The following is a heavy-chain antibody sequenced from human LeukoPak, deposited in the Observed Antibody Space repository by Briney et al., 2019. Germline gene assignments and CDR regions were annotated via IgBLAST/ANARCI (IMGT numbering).Heavy chain of an antibody. D-gene: IGHD5-24*01. J-gene: IGHJ3*01. CDR3: ARGLQENLAWLTAFSAFDV. CDR2: IYPDSGGT. CDR1: GYTFTGYY. V-gene: IGHV1-2*02. Sequence: ASMKVSCKASGYTFTGYYMHWLRQAPGQGLEWMGWIYPDSGGTKYAQKFQGRVTMTRDTSISTAYMELRSLRSDDTAVYYCARGLQENLAWLTAFSAFDVWGPGTMVTVSS.